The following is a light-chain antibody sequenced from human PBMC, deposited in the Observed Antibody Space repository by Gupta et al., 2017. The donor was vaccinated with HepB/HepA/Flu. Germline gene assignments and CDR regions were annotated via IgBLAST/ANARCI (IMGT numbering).Light chain of an antibody. CDR3: AAWDDSLNGYV. V-gene: IGLV1-36*01. Sequence: QSVLTQPPSVSAAPRPRVTISCSGSSSNIGNNAVNWYQQRPGKAPKLLIYYDDRLPSGVADRFSGSKSGTSASLASSGLQSEDEADYYCAAWDDSLNGYVFGTGTKVTVL. J-gene: IGLJ1*01. CDR2: YDD. CDR1: SSNIGNNA.